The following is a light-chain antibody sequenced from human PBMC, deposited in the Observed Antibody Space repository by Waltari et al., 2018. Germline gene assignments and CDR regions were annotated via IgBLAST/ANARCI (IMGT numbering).Light chain of an antibody. CDR2: AES. CDR3: QKYKSAPWT. V-gene: IGKV1-27*01. J-gene: IGKJ1*01. Sequence: DIEMTQSPYSLSASVGDRVTITCRASQGISPSLAWYQQHPGKVPKLLIYAESTLPSGVHSRFSGSGSVTGFTLTISILPPEDVATYYCQKYKSAPWTFGQGTKVEIK. CDR1: QGISPS.